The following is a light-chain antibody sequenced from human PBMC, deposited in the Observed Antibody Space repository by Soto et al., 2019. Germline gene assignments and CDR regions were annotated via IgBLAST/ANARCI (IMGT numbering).Light chain of an antibody. CDR3: QQYNNWPPWT. Sequence: EVVLTQSPGTLSFSPGERATVSCRASQSVSSSDLAWYQQKPGQAPRLLIYGASTRATGIPARFSGSGSGTEFTLTISSLQSEDYAVYYCQQYNNWPPWTFGQGTKVDI. J-gene: IGKJ1*01. V-gene: IGKV3-15*01. CDR1: QSVSSSD. CDR2: GAS.